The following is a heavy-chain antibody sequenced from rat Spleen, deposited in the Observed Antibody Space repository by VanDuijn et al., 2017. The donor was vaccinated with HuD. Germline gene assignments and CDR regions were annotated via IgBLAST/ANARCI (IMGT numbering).Heavy chain of an antibody. CDR3: ARGTYYRH. CDR1: GFTFSGYY. V-gene: IGHV5-29*01. D-gene: IGHD1-12*01. CDR2: ISYDGSAT. Sequence: EVQLVESDGGLVQPGRSLKLSCAASGFTFSGYYMAWVRQAPTKGLEWVALISYDGSATYYRDSVKGRFTISRDNAKSTLYLQMDSLRSEDTATYYCARGTYYRHWGQGVMVTVSS. J-gene: IGHJ2*01.